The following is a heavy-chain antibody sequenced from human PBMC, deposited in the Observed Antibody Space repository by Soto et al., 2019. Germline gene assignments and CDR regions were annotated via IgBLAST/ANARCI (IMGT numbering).Heavy chain of an antibody. CDR2: IIPIFGTA. CDR3: ARDRVTMVRGVPYYYYGMDV. CDR1: GGTFSSYA. Sequence: SVKVSCKASGGTFSSYAISWVRQAPGQGLEWMGGIIPIFGTANYAQKFQGRVTITADESTSTAYMELSSLRSEDTAVYYCARDRVTMVRGVPYYYYGMDVWGQGTTVTVSS. V-gene: IGHV1-69*13. J-gene: IGHJ6*02. D-gene: IGHD3-10*01.